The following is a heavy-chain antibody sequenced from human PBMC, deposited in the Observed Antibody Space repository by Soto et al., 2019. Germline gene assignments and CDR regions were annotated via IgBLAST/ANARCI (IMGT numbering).Heavy chain of an antibody. CDR2: IIPIFGTA. D-gene: IGHD2-8*01. CDR3: ARRCTNGVCYMGDYYYGMDV. V-gene: IGHV1-69*13. Sequence: SVKVSCKASGGTFSSYAISWVRQAPGQGLEWMGGIIPIFGTANYAQKFQGRVTITADESTSTAYMELSSLRSEETAVYYCARRCTNGVCYMGDYYYGMDVWGQGTTVTVSS. J-gene: IGHJ6*02. CDR1: GGTFSSYA.